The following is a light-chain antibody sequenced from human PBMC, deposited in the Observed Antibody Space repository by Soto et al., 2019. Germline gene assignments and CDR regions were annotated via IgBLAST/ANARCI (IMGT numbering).Light chain of an antibody. CDR1: SSNIGSNP. Sequence: QSVLTQSPSASGTPGQRVTISCSGSSSNIGSNPVNWYQHLPGTAPKLLIYSNNQRPSGVPDRFSGSKSGTSASLAVSGLQSEDVADYYCAAWDGSLNTYVFGIGTKVTVL. J-gene: IGLJ1*01. V-gene: IGLV1-44*01. CDR2: SNN. CDR3: AAWDGSLNTYV.